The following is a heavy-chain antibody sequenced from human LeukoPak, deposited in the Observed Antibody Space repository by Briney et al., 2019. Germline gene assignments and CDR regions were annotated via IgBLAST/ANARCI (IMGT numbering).Heavy chain of an antibody. Sequence: GSLRLSCAASGFTVSSSFMSWVRQAPGKGLEWIGSIYHSGSTYYNPSLKSRVTISVDTSKNQFSLKLSSVTAADTAVYYCARVGGSYYMGDAFDIWGQGTMVTVSS. CDR3: ARVGGSYYMGDAFDI. J-gene: IGHJ3*02. V-gene: IGHV4-38-2*01. CDR1: GFTVSSSF. CDR2: IYHSGST. D-gene: IGHD1-26*01.